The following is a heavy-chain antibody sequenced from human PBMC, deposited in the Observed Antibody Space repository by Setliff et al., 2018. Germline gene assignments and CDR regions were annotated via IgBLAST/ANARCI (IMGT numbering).Heavy chain of an antibody. CDR1: GYTFTSYG. J-gene: IGHJ4*02. CDR2: ISVYNGKT. D-gene: IGHD2-21*01. V-gene: IGHV1-18*01. CDR3: ATEKFPGDWGDY. Sequence: GASVKVSCKASGYTFTSYGFSWVRQAPGQRLEWMGWISVYNGKTKYAQKFQGRVTMTTDTSTRTAYMEVTSLRSDDTAVYYCATEKFPGDWGDYWGQGTTVTVSS.